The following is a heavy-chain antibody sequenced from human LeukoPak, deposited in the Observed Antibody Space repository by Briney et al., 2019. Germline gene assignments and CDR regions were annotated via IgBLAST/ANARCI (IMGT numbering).Heavy chain of an antibody. CDR2: IYSGGST. V-gene: IGHV3-66*01. Sequence: GGSLRLSCAASGFTVSSNYMSWVRQAPGKGLEWVSVIYSGGSTYYADSVKGRFTISRDNSKNTLYLQMNSLRAEDTAVYYCARDCCGSSHFYYYYMDVWGKGTTVTVSS. J-gene: IGHJ6*03. CDR1: GFTVSSNY. CDR3: ARDCCGSSHFYYYYMDV. D-gene: IGHD6-13*01.